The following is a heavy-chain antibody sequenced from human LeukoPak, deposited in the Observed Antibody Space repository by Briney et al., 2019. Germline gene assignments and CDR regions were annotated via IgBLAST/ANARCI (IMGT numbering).Heavy chain of an antibody. J-gene: IGHJ4*02. CDR3: AKDSYGSGDRGIFDY. CDR1: GFTFSSYA. V-gene: IGHV3-23*01. Sequence: GGSLRLSCAASGFTFSSYAMSWVRQAPARGLEWVSSLRGDGETFYADSVKGRFTISRDNSKNTLYLQMNSLRAEDTAVYYCAKDSYGSGDRGIFDYWGQGTLVTVSS. CDR2: LRGDGET. D-gene: IGHD3-10*01.